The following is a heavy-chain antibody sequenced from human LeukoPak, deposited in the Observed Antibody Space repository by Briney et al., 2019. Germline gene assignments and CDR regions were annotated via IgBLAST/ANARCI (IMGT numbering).Heavy chain of an antibody. Sequence: GESLKISCKGSGYSFTSYWIGWVRQMPGKGLEWMGIIYPGDSDTRYSPSFQGQVTISADKSISTAYLQWSSLKASDTAMYYRARLQGGYSYGYYFDYWGQGTLVTVSS. CDR1: GYSFTSYW. D-gene: IGHD5-18*01. CDR2: IYPGDSDT. J-gene: IGHJ4*02. CDR3: ARLQGGYSYGYYFDY. V-gene: IGHV5-51*01.